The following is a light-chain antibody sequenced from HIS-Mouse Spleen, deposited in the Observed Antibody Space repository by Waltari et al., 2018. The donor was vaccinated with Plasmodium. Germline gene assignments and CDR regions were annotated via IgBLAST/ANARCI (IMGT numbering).Light chain of an antibody. V-gene: IGKV1-39*01. Sequence: DIQMTQSPSSLSASVGDRVTITCRASQSISSYLNWYQQKPGKAPTLLIYAASSLQSGVPSRFSGSGSGTEFTLTISSLQPEDFATYYCQQNYNTWTFGQGTKVEIK. J-gene: IGKJ1*01. CDR3: QQNYNTWT. CDR2: AAS. CDR1: QSISSY.